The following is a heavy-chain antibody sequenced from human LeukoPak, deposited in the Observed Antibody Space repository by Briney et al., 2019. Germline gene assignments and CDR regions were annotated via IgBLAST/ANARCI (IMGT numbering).Heavy chain of an antibody. CDR1: GYTFTDYN. D-gene: IGHD3-22*01. CDR2: MNPNSGNT. CDR3: ARADSSGYYYYYYMDV. Sequence: ASVKVSCKASGYTFTDYNIHWIRQAPGQGLEWMGWMNPNSGNTGYAQKFQGRVTITRNTSISTAYMELSSLRSEDTAVYYCARADSSGYYYYYYMDVWGKGTTVTVSS. J-gene: IGHJ6*03. V-gene: IGHV1-8*03.